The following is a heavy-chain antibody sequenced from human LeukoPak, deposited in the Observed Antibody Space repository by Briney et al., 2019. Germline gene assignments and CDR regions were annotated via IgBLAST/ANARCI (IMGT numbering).Heavy chain of an antibody. CDR3: AHSSYYYGSGSYPYFDY. Sequence: SGPTLVKPTQTLTLTCTFSGFSLSTSGVGVGWIRQPPGKALEWLALIYWDDDKRYSPSLKSRLTIAKDTSKNQVVLTMTNMDPVDTATYYCAHSSYYYGSGSYPYFDYWGQGTLVTVSS. CDR1: GFSLSTSGVG. J-gene: IGHJ4*02. CDR2: IYWDDDK. D-gene: IGHD3-10*01. V-gene: IGHV2-5*02.